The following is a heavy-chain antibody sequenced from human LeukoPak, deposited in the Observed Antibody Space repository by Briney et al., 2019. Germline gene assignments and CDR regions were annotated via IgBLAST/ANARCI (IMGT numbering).Heavy chain of an antibody. CDR1: GFNFANHA. D-gene: IGHD2-2*01. CDR2: ISGGGDIT. J-gene: IGHJ4*02. Sequence: GGSLRLSCAASGFNFANHAMSWVRQTPGKGLEWVSAISGGGDITYYADSVTGRFTISRDNSKDTLYLQMNSLRAEDTAVYYCASEAAIGCWGQGTLVTVSS. V-gene: IGHV3-23*01. CDR3: ASEAAIGC.